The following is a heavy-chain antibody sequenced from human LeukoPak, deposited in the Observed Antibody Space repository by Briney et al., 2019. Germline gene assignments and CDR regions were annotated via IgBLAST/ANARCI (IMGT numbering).Heavy chain of an antibody. V-gene: IGHV3-20*04. Sequence: SGGSLRLSCAASGFTFDDYGMSWVRQAPGKGLEWVSGINWNGGSTGYADSVKGRFTISRDNAKNSLYLQMNSLRAEDTALYYCARGRITMIGEEDYYYMDVWGKGTTVTVSS. CDR3: ARGRITMIGEEDYYYMDV. D-gene: IGHD3-22*01. J-gene: IGHJ6*03. CDR2: INWNGGST. CDR1: GFTFDDYG.